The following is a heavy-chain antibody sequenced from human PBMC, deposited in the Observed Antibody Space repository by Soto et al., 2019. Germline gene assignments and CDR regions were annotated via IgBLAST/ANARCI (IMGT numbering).Heavy chain of an antibody. V-gene: IGHV4-59*01. Sequence: PSETLSLTCTVSGGPISSYYWSWIRQPPGKGLEWIGYIYYSGSTNYNPSLKSRVTISVDTSKNQFSLKLSSVTAADTAVYYCARAGYCSSTSCLDAFDIWGQRTMVTVSS. J-gene: IGHJ3*02. D-gene: IGHD2-2*01. CDR1: GGPISSYY. CDR3: ARAGYCSSTSCLDAFDI. CDR2: IYYSGST.